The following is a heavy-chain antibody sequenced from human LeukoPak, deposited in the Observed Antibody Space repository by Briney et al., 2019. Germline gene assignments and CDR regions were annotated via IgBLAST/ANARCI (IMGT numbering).Heavy chain of an antibody. V-gene: IGHV3-21*01. CDR1: GFTFSSYS. D-gene: IGHD1-7*01. J-gene: IGHJ4*02. CDR3: ARDLGFAGTTEGFDY. Sequence: PGGSLRLSCAASGFTFSSYSMNWVRQAPGKGLEWVSSISSSNTYIYYADSVKGRFTISRDNAKNSLYLQMNSLRVEDTAVYYCARDLGFAGTTEGFDYWGQGTLVTVSS. CDR2: ISSSNTYI.